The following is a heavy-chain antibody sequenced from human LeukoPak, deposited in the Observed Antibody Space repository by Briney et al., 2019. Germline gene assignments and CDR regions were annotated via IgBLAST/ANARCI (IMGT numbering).Heavy chain of an antibody. CDR1: GGSFSGYY. Sequence: ETLSLTCAVYGGSFSGYYWSWVRQAPGKGLEWVSAISGSGGSTYYADSVKGRFTISRDNSKNTLYLQMNSLRAEDTAVYYCANSPYSSGWAFDYWGQGTLVTVSS. J-gene: IGHJ4*02. D-gene: IGHD6-19*01. CDR3: ANSPYSSGWAFDY. CDR2: ISGSGGST. V-gene: IGHV3-23*01.